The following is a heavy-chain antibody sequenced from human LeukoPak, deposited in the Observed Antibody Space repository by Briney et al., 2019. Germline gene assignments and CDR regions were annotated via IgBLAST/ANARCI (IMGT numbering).Heavy chain of an antibody. CDR2: FNPNGGST. J-gene: IGHJ4*02. Sequence: ASVKASCKASGYTFTSYSIHWVRQAPGQGLEWMGIFNPNGGSTSYAQKFQGRVTMTGDTSTSTVYMELTSLRSEDTAVYYCARGIAAPTTYFDYWGQGTLVTASS. CDR1: GYTFTSYS. V-gene: IGHV1-46*01. D-gene: IGHD6-13*01. CDR3: ARGIAAPTTYFDY.